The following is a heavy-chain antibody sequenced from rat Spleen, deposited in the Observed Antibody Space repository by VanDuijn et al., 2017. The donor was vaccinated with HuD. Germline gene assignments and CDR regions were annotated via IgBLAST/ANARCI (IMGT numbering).Heavy chain of an antibody. Sequence: EVQLVESGGGLVQPGRSLRLSCAASGFTFSDYNMAWVRQAPRKGLEWVAIISYDGSSTYSRDSVKGRFTISRDNAKSTLYLQMSKLGSEDTAIYYCARARGYYDGTYYYWYFDFWGPGTMVTVSS. CDR1: GFTFSDYN. V-gene: IGHV5-7*01. CDR3: ARARGYYDGTYYYWYFDF. D-gene: IGHD1-12*02. CDR2: ISYDGSST. J-gene: IGHJ1*01.